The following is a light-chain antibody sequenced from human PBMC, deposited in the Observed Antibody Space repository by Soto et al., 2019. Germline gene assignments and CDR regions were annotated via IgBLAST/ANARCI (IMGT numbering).Light chain of an antibody. CDR3: QQYHRWPPVT. J-gene: IGKJ4*01. CDR1: QTINDN. CDR2: GAT. V-gene: IGKV3D-15*01. Sequence: EVVMTQSPATLSVSPGERATLFFWASQTINDNVAWYQQRPGQAPRLLMYGATTRATDIPARFSGGQSGTEFTLTISSLQSEDSAIYYCQQYHRWPPVTFGGGTKADI.